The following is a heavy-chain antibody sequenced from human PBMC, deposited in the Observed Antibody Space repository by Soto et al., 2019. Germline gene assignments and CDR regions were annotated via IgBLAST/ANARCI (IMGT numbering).Heavy chain of an antibody. CDR3: AKDGNWLDVYFDV. V-gene: IGHV3-23*01. J-gene: IGHJ4*02. CDR2: SSASGRSR. D-gene: IGHD6-19*01. CDR1: GIEFSNYA. Sequence: GGSLRLSCVASGIEFSNYAMSWVRQAPGKGLEWVSISSASGRSRYHADSVKGRFTISRDNSKDTLYLHMTNLRAEDTAVYYCAKDGNWLDVYFDVWGQGTPVTVSS.